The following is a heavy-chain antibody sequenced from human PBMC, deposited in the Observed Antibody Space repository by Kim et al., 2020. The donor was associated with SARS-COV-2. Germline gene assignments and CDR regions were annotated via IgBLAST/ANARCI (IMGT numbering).Heavy chain of an antibody. V-gene: IGHV3-74*01. Sequence: SVKGRFTISRDNDKNSLYLEMNRLRPEDTAVYYCARAGDYDISGYYGFFHHWGQGVLVTVSS. D-gene: IGHD3-22*01. CDR3: ARAGDYDISGYYGFFHH. J-gene: IGHJ1*01.